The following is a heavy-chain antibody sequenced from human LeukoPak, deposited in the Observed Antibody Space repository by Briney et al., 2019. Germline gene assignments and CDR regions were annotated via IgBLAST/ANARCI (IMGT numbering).Heavy chain of an antibody. V-gene: IGHV3-23*01. CDR3: ARHRSSWLIDY. Sequence: GGSLRLSCETSGFTFNSYAMSWVRQAPWERLQWVSGISDSGGNTYYADSVRGRFTISRDNSKNTLYLQMNSLRAEDTAVYYCARHRSSWLIDYWGQGTLVTVSS. CDR2: ISDSGGNT. J-gene: IGHJ4*02. D-gene: IGHD6-6*01. CDR1: GFTFNSYA.